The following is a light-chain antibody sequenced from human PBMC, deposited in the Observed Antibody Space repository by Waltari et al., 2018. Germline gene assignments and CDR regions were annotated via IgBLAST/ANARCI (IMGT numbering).Light chain of an antibody. CDR1: HSLVNTDGNTY. J-gene: IGKJ2*01. Sequence: DVVLTQSPLSLPVTLGQPASISCRSSHSLVNTDGNTYLNWFHQRPGQSPRRLSYKVSNRDSGVPDRCSGSGAVTDFTLRISRVEAEDVGLYFCFQGTHWPPYTFGQGTKLEIK. V-gene: IGKV2-30*01. CDR3: FQGTHWPPYT. CDR2: KVS.